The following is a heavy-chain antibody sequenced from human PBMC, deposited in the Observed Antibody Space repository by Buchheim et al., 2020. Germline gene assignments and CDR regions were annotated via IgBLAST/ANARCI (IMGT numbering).Heavy chain of an antibody. J-gene: IGHJ6*02. V-gene: IGHV3-21*01. CDR3: ARDLFFPVASSSPYYYYYGMDV. Sequence: EVQLVESGGGLVKPGGSLRLSCAASGFTFSSYSMNWVRQAPGKGLEWVSSISSSSSYIYYADSVKGRFTISRDNAKNSLYLQMNSLRAEDTAVYYCARDLFFPVASSSPYYYYYGMDVWGQGTT. CDR1: GFTFSSYS. CDR2: ISSSSSYI. D-gene: IGHD6-6*01.